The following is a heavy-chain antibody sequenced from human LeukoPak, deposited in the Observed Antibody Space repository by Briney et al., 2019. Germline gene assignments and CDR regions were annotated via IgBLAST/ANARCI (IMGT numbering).Heavy chain of an antibody. CDR3: AKEGPGGGGYFDD. V-gene: IGHV3-23*01. CDR2: IGGSGDST. Sequence: GGSLRLSCAASGFTFSSYIMSWVRQAPGKGLEWVSLIGGSGDSTYYADSVKGRFTISGDNSKNTLYLRMNSLRADDTAVYYCAKEGPGGGGYFDDWGQGTLVTVSS. J-gene: IGHJ4*02. D-gene: IGHD3-16*01. CDR1: GFTFSSYI.